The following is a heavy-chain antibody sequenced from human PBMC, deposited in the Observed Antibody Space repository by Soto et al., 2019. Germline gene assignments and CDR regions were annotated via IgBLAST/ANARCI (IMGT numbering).Heavy chain of an antibody. CDR3: ATSVRNFWSGYYWDPYGMDV. J-gene: IGHJ6*02. V-gene: IGHV3-53*01. CDR1: GFTVSSNY. Sequence: GGSLRLSCAASGFTVSSNYMSWVRQAPGKGLEWVSVIYSGGSTYYADSVKGRFTISRDNSKNTLYLQMNSLRAEDTAVYYCATSVRNFWSGYYWDPYGMDVWGQGTTVTVSS. D-gene: IGHD3-3*01. CDR2: IYSGGST.